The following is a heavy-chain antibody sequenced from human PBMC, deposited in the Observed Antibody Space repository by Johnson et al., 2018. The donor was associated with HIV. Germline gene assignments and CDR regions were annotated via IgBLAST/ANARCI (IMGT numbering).Heavy chain of an antibody. V-gene: IGHV3-33*01. D-gene: IGHD1-1*01. CDR3: ATSTASDAFDI. CDR2: IWYDGTNK. CDR1: GFTFSNYG. J-gene: IGHJ3*02. Sequence: QVQLVESGGGVVQPGRSLRLSCAASGFTFSNYGMHWVRQAPGKGLEWVAFIWYDGTNKYYADSVKGRFTISRDNSKNTLDLQMNSLRVEDAAVYYCATSTASDAFDIWGQGTMVIVSS.